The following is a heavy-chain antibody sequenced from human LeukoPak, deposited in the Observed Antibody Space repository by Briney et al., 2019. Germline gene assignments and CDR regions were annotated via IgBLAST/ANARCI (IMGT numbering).Heavy chain of an antibody. V-gene: IGHV6-1*01. CDR3: ARGDDFWSGYNDAFDI. CDR2: TYYRSKWYN. D-gene: IGHD3-3*01. J-gene: IGHJ3*02. CDR1: GDSVSSTSAA. Sequence: SQTLSLTCAISGDSVSSTSAAWNWIRQSPSRGLEWLGRTYYRSKWYNGYAVSVKSRITINPDTSKNQFSLQLNPVTPEDTAVYYCARGDDFWSGYNDAFDIWGQGTMVTVSS.